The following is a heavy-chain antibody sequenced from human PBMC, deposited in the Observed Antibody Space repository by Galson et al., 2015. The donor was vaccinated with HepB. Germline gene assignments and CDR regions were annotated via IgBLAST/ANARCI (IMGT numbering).Heavy chain of an antibody. V-gene: IGHV3-74*01. D-gene: IGHD5-12*01. CDR2: IDSDETIT. Sequence: SLRLSCAASGFNFSVYWMHWVRQAPGKGLMWVSRIDSDETITDYADSVKGRFTTSRDNAKNTLYLQMKDLRAEDTAVYYCARGRYRHGTFEYFHFWGQGTLVTVSS. CDR3: ARGRYRHGTFEYFHF. CDR1: GFNFSVYW. J-gene: IGHJ1*01.